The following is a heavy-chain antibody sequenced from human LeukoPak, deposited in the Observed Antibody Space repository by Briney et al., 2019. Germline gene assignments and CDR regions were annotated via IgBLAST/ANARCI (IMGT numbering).Heavy chain of an antibody. Sequence: GGSLRLSCAVSGFTFSSYWMHWVRQVPGKGLVWVSRIKTDGSITNYAESVKGRFTISRDNAKNTLYLQMNSLRAEDTAVYYCATLTVTSGDLDYWGQGTLVTVSS. CDR3: ATLTVTSGDLDY. CDR2: IKTDGSIT. CDR1: GFTFSSYW. J-gene: IGHJ4*02. V-gene: IGHV3-74*01. D-gene: IGHD4-11*01.